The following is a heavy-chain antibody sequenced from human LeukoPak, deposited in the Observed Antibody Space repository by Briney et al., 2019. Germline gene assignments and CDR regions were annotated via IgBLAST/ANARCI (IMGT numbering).Heavy chain of an antibody. D-gene: IGHD3-9*01. CDR2: ISGSGSNT. CDR1: GFTFSSYA. Sequence: PGGSLRLSCAASGFTFSSYAMSWVRQAPGKGLEWVSAISGSGSNTYYADSVKGRFAMSRDNSKNTLYLQVNSLRAEDTAIYYCAKPPFNYDILTGDDYWGQGTLVTVSS. J-gene: IGHJ4*02. CDR3: AKPPFNYDILTGDDY. V-gene: IGHV3-23*01.